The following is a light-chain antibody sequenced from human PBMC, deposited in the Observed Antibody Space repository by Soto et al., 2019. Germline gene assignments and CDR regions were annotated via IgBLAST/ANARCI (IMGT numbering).Light chain of an antibody. Sequence: QSALTQPRSVSGSPGQSVTISCTGTSSDVGGYNHVSWYQQHPGKAPKLMIYDVIKLPSGVPDRFSGSKSGNTASLTITGLQAEDEADYYCCSYAGNYIYVFGTGTQLTVL. CDR2: DVI. CDR3: CSYAGNYIYV. J-gene: IGLJ1*01. CDR1: SSDVGGYNH. V-gene: IGLV2-11*01.